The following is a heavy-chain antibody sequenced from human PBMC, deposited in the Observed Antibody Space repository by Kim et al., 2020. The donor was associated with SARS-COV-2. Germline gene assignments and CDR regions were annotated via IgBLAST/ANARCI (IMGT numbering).Heavy chain of an antibody. CDR3: ARSRGYYYYGMDV. V-gene: IGHV4-34*01. D-gene: IGHD3-10*01. J-gene: IGHJ6*02. Sequence: TPYLKRRVTISVATSKNQFSLKLSSVTAADTAVYYWARSRGYYYYGMDVWGQGTTVTVSS.